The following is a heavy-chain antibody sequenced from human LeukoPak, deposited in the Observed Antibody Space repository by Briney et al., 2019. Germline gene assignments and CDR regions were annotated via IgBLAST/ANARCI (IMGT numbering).Heavy chain of an antibody. Sequence: GGSLRLSCAASGFTFSSYEMNWVRQAPGKGLEWVSYISSSGSTIYYADSVKGRFTISRDNAKNSLYLQMNSLRAEDTAVYYCGRGFSGSFAFDIWGQGTMVTVSS. CDR3: GRGFSGSFAFDI. V-gene: IGHV3-48*03. D-gene: IGHD3-10*01. J-gene: IGHJ3*02. CDR1: GFTFSSYE. CDR2: ISSSGSTI.